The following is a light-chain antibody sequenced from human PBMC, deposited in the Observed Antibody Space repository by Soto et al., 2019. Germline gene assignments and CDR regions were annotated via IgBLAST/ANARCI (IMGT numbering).Light chain of an antibody. CDR3: CSYAGTSALV. Sequence: QSALTQPASVSGSPGQSITISCTGTNSDIGSYDLVSWYQQRPGKAPKLMIYEVSKRPSGLSNRFSGSKSGNTASLTISGLQAEDGADYYCCSYAGTSALVFGGGTNVTVL. J-gene: IGLJ2*01. CDR1: NSDIGSYDL. CDR2: EVS. V-gene: IGLV2-23*02.